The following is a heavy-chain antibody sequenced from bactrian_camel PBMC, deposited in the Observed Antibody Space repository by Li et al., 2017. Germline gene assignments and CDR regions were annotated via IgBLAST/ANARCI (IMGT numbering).Heavy chain of an antibody. J-gene: IGHJ4*01. CDR2: IDSDGST. CDR3: AADLLDLYCAKDEFEY. Sequence: HVQLVESGGGSVQAGGSLRFSCRVSGDTNTITCMEWFRQAPGKEREGVAAIDSDGSTSYADSVKGRFTASQDNAKPIWYLQMSDLNPDDSAEYYCAADLLDLYCAKDEFEYRGPGTQVTVS. CDR1: GDTNTITC. V-gene: IGHV3S53*01. D-gene: IGHD3*01.